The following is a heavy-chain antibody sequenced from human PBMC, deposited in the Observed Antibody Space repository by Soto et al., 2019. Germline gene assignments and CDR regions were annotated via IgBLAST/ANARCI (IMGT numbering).Heavy chain of an antibody. Sequence: GGSLRLSCAASGFTFISYAMSWVRQAPWKGLEWVSAISGSGGSTYYADSVKGRFTISRDNSKNTLYLQMNSLRAEDTAVYYCASALDCSSTSCYLYNYYYYYGMDVWGQGTTVTVSS. D-gene: IGHD2-2*01. V-gene: IGHV3-23*01. CDR1: GFTFISYA. CDR3: ASALDCSSTSCYLYNYYYYYGMDV. J-gene: IGHJ6*02. CDR2: ISGSGGST.